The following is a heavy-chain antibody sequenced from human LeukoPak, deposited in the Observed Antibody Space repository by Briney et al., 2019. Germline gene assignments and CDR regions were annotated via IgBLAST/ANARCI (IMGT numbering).Heavy chain of an antibody. V-gene: IGHV4-30-4*01. CDR3: ARQYYYDSSGPLLDPDDAFGI. D-gene: IGHD3-22*01. Sequence: SQTLSLTCTVSGGSISSGDYYWSWIRQPPGKGLEWIGYIYYSGSTYYNPSLKSRVTISVDTSKNQFSLKLNSVTAADTAVYYCARQYYYDSSGPLLDPDDAFGIWGQGTMVTVSS. CDR1: GGSISSGDYY. CDR2: IYYSGST. J-gene: IGHJ3*02.